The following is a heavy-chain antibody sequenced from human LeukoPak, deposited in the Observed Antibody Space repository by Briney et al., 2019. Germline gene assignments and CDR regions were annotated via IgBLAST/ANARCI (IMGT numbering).Heavy chain of an antibody. J-gene: IGHJ4*02. Sequence: PGGSLRLSCAASGFPFAPFWMTWVRQAPGEGPEFVATMNRDGSEVAYGDSVRDRFTISRDNAKNSLYLQMYSLRAEDTAVYYCARGIDEWLYLYYWGQGALVTVSS. CDR2: MNRDGSEV. CDR3: ARGIDEWLYLYY. CDR1: GFPFAPFW. V-gene: IGHV3-7*04. D-gene: IGHD3-22*01.